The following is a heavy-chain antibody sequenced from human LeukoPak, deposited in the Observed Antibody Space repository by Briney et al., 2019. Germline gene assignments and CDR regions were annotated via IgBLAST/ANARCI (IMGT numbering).Heavy chain of an antibody. D-gene: IGHD3/OR15-3a*01. CDR3: ARGLGPFDD. J-gene: IGHJ4*02. Sequence: SETLSLTCTVSGGSISSSSYYWGWIRQPPGKGLEWIGTTYYTGTTYYNPSLESRITISVDTSKNQFSLKLTSVTAADTAVYFCARGLGPFDDWGQGTLVTVSS. CDR2: TYYTGTT. V-gene: IGHV4-39*01. CDR1: GGSISSSSYY.